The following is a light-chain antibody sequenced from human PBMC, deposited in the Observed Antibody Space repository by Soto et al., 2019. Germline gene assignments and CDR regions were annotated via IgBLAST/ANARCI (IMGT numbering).Light chain of an antibody. CDR3: QQYYTTPVT. CDR2: WAS. Sequence: DIVMTQSPDSLAVSLGERATINCKSGQTLLHGSNYLAWYQQKPGQPPELLIYWASTRESGVPDRFSGSGSGTDFTLTIGSLQAEDAAVYYCQQYYTTPVTFGQGTKVEVK. V-gene: IGKV4-1*01. J-gene: IGKJ1*01. CDR1: QTLLHGSNY.